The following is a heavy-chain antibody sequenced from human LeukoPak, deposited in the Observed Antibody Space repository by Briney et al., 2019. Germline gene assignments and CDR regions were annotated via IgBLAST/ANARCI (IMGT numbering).Heavy chain of an antibody. CDR3: ARGGYSYGYAY. D-gene: IGHD5-18*01. CDR1: GGSFSDYY. Sequence: SETLSLTCAVYGGSFSDYYWSWIRQPPGKGLEWIGEINHSGSTNYNPSLKSRVTISVDPSKNKFSLKLSSVTAADTAVYYCARGGYSYGYAYWGQGTLVTV. CDR2: INHSGST. J-gene: IGHJ4*02. V-gene: IGHV4-34*01.